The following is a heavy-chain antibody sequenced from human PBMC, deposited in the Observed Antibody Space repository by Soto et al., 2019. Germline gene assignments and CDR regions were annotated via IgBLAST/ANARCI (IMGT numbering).Heavy chain of an antibody. Sequence: ASVKVSCKASGYTFSSNSIHWVRQAPGQGLEWMGGIIPIFGTANYAQKFQGRVTITADESTSTAYMELSSLRSEDTAVYYCARGISGYPAQYWGQGTLVTVSS. V-gene: IGHV1-69*13. D-gene: IGHD3-22*01. CDR3: ARGISGYPAQY. CDR1: GYTFSSNS. CDR2: IIPIFGTA. J-gene: IGHJ4*02.